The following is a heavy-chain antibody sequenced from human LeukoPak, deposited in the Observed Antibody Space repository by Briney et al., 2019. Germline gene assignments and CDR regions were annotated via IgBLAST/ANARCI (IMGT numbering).Heavy chain of an antibody. Sequence: GASVKVSCKASGYTFTGYYMHWVRQAPGQGLEWMGWINPNSGGTNYAQKFQGRVTMTRDTSISTAYTELSRLRSDDTAVYYCARSGVTMVRGVTLLGYWGQGTLVTVSS. V-gene: IGHV1-2*02. CDR1: GYTFTGYY. J-gene: IGHJ4*02. CDR3: ARSGVTMVRGVTLLGY. D-gene: IGHD3-10*01. CDR2: INPNSGGT.